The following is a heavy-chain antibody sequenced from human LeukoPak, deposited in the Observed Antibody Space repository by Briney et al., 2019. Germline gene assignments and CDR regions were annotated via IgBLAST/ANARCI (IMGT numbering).Heavy chain of an antibody. J-gene: IGHJ6*03. D-gene: IGHD5-18*01. CDR2: MSHSERT. CDR1: GGSISSSSYY. Sequence: KSSETLSLTCTVSGGSISSSSYYWDWIRQPPGQGLEWIGSMSHSERTYYNPSLKSRLTIFVDTSKNQFSLELRSVTAADTAVYYCARRPGGYTYRDGYYYYMDVWGKGTTVTISS. V-gene: IGHV4-39*01. CDR3: ARRPGGYTYRDGYYYYMDV.